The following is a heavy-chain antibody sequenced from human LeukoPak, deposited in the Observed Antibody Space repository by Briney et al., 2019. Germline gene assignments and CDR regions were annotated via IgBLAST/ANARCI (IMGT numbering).Heavy chain of an antibody. J-gene: IGHJ5*02. CDR2: ITPNSGGT. V-gene: IGHV1-2*04. CDR3: AREHCSSTSCYFDWFDP. Sequence: ASVKVSCKASGYTFTGYYMHWVRQAPGQGLEWMGWITPNSGGTNYAQKFQGWVTMTRDTSISTAYLELSRLRSDDTAVYYCAREHCSSTSCYFDWFDPWGQGTLVTVSS. D-gene: IGHD2-2*01. CDR1: GYTFTGYY.